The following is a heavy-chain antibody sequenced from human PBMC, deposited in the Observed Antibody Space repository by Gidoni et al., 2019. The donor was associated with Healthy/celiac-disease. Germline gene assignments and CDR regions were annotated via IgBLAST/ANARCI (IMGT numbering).Heavy chain of an antibody. CDR3: ARVVVVVPAAIPPYYGMDV. Sequence: ASGGTFSSYAISWVRQAPGQGLEWMGGIIPIFGTANYAQKFQGRVTITADESTSTAYMELSSLRSEDTAVYYCARVVVVVPAAIPPYYGMDVWGQGTTVTVSS. V-gene: IGHV1-69*01. J-gene: IGHJ6*02. D-gene: IGHD2-2*02. CDR1: GGTFSSYA. CDR2: IIPIFGTA.